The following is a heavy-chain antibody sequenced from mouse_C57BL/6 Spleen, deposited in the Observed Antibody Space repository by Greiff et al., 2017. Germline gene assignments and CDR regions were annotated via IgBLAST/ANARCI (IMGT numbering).Heavy chain of an antibody. D-gene: IGHD3-2*02. CDR1: GYTFTSYW. J-gene: IGHJ4*01. CDR2: IDPSDSYT. Sequence: QVQLQQPGAELVMPGASVKLSCKASGYTFTSYWMHWVKQRPGQGLEWIGEIDPSDSYTNYNQKFKGKSTLTVDKSSSTAYMQLSSLTSEDSAVYYCARLDSSGYVGYAMDYWGQGTSVTFSS. CDR3: ARLDSSGYVGYAMDY. V-gene: IGHV1-69*01.